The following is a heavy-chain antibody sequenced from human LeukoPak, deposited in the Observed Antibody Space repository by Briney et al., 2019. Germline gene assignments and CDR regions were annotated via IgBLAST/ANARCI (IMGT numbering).Heavy chain of an antibody. CDR2: ISGSGGST. CDR1: GFTFSSYA. V-gene: IGHV3-23*01. CDR3: ARAIGYCSGGSCHVDAFDI. J-gene: IGHJ3*02. D-gene: IGHD2-15*01. Sequence: GGSLRLSCAASGFTFSSYAMSWVRHAPGKGLEWVSAISGSGGSTYYADSVKGRFTISRDNAKNALSLQMNSLRAEDTAVYYCARAIGYCSGGSCHVDAFDIWGQGTMVTVSS.